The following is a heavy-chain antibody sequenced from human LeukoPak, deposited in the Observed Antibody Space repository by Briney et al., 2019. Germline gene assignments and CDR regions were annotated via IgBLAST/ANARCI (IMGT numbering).Heavy chain of an antibody. D-gene: IGHD4-17*01. CDR2: INPNSGGT. CDR1: GYTFTGYY. Sequence: ASVKVSCKASGYTFTGYYMHWVRQAPGQGLEWMGRINPNSGGTNYAQKFPGRVTMTRDTSISTAYMELSRLRSDDTAVYYCARDPYGDYYMDYWGQGTLVTVSS. CDR3: ARDPYGDYYMDY. V-gene: IGHV1-2*06. J-gene: IGHJ4*02.